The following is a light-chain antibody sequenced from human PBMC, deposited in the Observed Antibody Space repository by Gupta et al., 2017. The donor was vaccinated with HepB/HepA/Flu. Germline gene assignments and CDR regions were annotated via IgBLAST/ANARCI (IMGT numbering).Light chain of an antibody. CDR3: QQLNSYPKT. Sequence: DIQLTQSPSFLSASVGDRVTSTCRASQGISSYLAWYQQKPGKAPKLLIYAASTLQSGVPSRFSGSGSGTEFTLTISILHPEDFATYYCQQLNSYPKTFGGGTRLEIK. V-gene: IGKV1-9*01. CDR1: QGISSY. J-gene: IGKJ4*01. CDR2: AAS.